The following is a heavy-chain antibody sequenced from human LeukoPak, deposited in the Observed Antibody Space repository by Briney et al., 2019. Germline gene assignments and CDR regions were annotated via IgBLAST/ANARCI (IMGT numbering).Heavy chain of an antibody. D-gene: IGHD3-22*01. V-gene: IGHV4-34*01. J-gene: IGHJ4*02. Sequence: SETLSLTCAVYGGSLSGYYWSWIRQPPGKGLEWIGEINHSGSTNYNPSLKSRVTISVDRSKNQFSLKLSSVTAADTAVYYCARGIWDSSGYYYDYWGQGTLVTVSS. CDR2: INHSGST. CDR3: ARGIWDSSGYYYDY. CDR1: GGSLSGYY.